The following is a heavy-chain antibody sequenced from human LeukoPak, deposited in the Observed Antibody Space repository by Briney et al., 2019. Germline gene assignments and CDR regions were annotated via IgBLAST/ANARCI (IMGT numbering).Heavy chain of an antibody. D-gene: IGHD6-13*01. Sequence: GGSLRLSCAASGFTFSSYEMNWVRQAPGKGLEWVSYISIGGSTIYYADSAKGRFTISKDNAKNSLYLQMDSLRAEDTAVYFCARDPGYGHSWPNLFDYWGQGTLVTVSS. V-gene: IGHV3-48*03. CDR3: ARDPGYGHSWPNLFDY. J-gene: IGHJ4*02. CDR2: ISIGGSTI. CDR1: GFTFSSYE.